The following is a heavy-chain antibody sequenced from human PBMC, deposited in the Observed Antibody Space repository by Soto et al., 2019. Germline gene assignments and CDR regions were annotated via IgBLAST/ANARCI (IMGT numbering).Heavy chain of an antibody. Sequence: SETLSLTCAASGGSISSGGYSWSWIRQPPGKGLEWIGYIYHSGSTYYNPSLKSRVTISVDRSKNQLSLKLSSVTAADTAVYYCARRYGYSFDYWGQGTLVTVSS. D-gene: IGHD5-18*01. J-gene: IGHJ4*02. CDR2: IYHSGST. CDR1: GGSISSGGYS. CDR3: ARRYGYSFDY. V-gene: IGHV4-30-2*01.